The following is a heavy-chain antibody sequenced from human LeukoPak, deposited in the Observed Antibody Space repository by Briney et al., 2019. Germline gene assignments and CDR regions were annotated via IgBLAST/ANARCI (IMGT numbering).Heavy chain of an antibody. CDR2: ISGSGGST. D-gene: IGHD3-10*01. Sequence: GGSLRLSCAASGFTVSSNYMSWVRQAPGKGLEWVSAISGSGGSTYYADSVKGRFTISRDNSKNTLYLQMNSLRAEDTAVYYCAKDQYYYGSGSYYQGNDAFDIWGQGTMVTVSS. CDR3: AKDQYYYGSGSYYQGNDAFDI. CDR1: GFTVSSNY. J-gene: IGHJ3*02. V-gene: IGHV3-23*01.